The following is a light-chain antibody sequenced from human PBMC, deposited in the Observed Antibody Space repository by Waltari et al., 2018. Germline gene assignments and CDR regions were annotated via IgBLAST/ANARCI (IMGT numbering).Light chain of an antibody. CDR1: QSVLYSSNNRNY. V-gene: IGKV4-1*01. J-gene: IGKJ4*01. CDR2: WAS. Sequence: IVMTQSPDSLAVSLGERASINCKSSQSVLYSSNNRNYLAWYMQKQGQPPKLLIYWASTRESGVPDRFSVSGSGTDFTLTISSLQAEDAAVYYCQQYYDTELTFGGGTKVEIK. CDR3: QQYYDTELT.